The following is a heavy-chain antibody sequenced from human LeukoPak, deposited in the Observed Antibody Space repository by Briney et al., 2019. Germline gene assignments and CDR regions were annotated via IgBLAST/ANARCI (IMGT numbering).Heavy chain of an antibody. D-gene: IGHD6-19*01. CDR1: GGTFSSYA. V-gene: IGHV1-69*05. CDR2: IIPIFGTA. Sequence: ASVKVSCKASGGTFSSYAIRWVRQAPGQGLEWMGRIIPIFGTANYAQKFQGRVTITTDESTSTAYMELSSLRSEDTAVYYCASSFSSGWYSSGGIDYWGQGTLVTVSS. CDR3: ASSFSSGWYSSGGIDY. J-gene: IGHJ4*02.